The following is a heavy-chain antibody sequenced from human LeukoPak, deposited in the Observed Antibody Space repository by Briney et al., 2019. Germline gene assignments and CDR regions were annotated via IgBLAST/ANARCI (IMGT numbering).Heavy chain of an antibody. CDR1: GFTFSSYS. V-gene: IGHV3-21*01. D-gene: IGHD3-22*01. J-gene: IGHJ4*02. CDR2: ISSSSTYI. Sequence: PGGSLRLSCAASGFTFSSYSMNWVRQAPGKGLEWVSSISSSSTYIYYADSVKGRFTISRDNAKNSLYLQMNSLRAEDTAVYYCARVTYYYESSGYKPSDYWGQGTLVTVSS. CDR3: ARVTYYYESSGYKPSDY.